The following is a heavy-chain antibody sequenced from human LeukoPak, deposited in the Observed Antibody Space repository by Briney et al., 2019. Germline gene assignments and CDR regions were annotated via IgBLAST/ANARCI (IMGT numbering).Heavy chain of an antibody. Sequence: GGPLRLSCAASGFTFSSYAMHWVRQAPGKGLEWVAVISYDGSNKYYADSVKGRFTISRDNSKNTLYLQMNSLRAEDTAVYYCAREYSSSWYLPRVRFDPWGQGTLVTVSS. CDR1: GFTFSSYA. D-gene: IGHD6-13*01. J-gene: IGHJ5*02. V-gene: IGHV3-30*04. CDR3: AREYSSSWYLPRVRFDP. CDR2: ISYDGSNK.